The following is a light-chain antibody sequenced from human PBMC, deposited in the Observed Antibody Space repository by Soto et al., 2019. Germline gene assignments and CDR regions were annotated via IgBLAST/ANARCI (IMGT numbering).Light chain of an antibody. J-gene: IGKJ1*01. Sequence: EIVMTQSPATLSVSPGERATLSCRASQSVSSNLAWYQQKPGQAPRLLIYGASTRATGIPARFSGSGSGTEFTLTISSLHSEDFAVYYCQQYNNWPPGTFGQGTKVVIK. CDR2: GAS. CDR3: QQYNNWPPGT. CDR1: QSVSSN. V-gene: IGKV3-15*01.